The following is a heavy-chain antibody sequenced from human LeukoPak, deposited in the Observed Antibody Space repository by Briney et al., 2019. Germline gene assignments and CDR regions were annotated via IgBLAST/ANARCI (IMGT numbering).Heavy chain of an antibody. V-gene: IGHV5-51*01. Sequence: GESLKISCKGSGYSFTSYWIGWVRQMPGKRVELMGIIYPGDSDTRYSPSFQGQVTISADKSISTAYLQWSSLKASDTAMYYCARKDGRFGTYYFDYWGQGTLVTVSS. CDR3: ARKDGRFGTYYFDY. D-gene: IGHD3-10*01. J-gene: IGHJ4*02. CDR1: GYSFTSYW. CDR2: IYPGDSDT.